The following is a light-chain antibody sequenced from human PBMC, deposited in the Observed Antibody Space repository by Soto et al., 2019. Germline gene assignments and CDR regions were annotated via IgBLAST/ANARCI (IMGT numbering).Light chain of an antibody. V-gene: IGKV3-11*01. CDR2: DAS. J-gene: IGKJ1*01. CDR1: QSVSSY. Sequence: EIVLTQSPATLSLSPGERATLSCRASQSVSSYLAWYQQKPGQAPRLLIYDASNRATGIPARFSGSGSGTAFTLTISRLEPEDFAVYYCQQRSNWPTWTFGQGTKVEIK. CDR3: QQRSNWPTWT.